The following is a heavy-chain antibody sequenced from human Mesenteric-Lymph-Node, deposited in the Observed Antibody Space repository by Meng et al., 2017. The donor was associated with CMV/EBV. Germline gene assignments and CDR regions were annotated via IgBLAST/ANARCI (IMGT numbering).Heavy chain of an antibody. CDR3: ASLQDSYGYAGKGY. CDR1: AFTVRSNY. CDR2: IYSGGST. V-gene: IGHV3-53*01. D-gene: IGHD5-18*01. Sequence: AASAFTVRSNYMRWVRRAPGKGLGLVLVIYSGGSTYYADSVKGRFTISRDNSKNTLYLQMNSLRAEDTAVYYCASLQDSYGYAGKGYWGQGTLVTVSS. J-gene: IGHJ4*02.